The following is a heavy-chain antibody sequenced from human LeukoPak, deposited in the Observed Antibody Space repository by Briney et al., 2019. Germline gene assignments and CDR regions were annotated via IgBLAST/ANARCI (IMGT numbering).Heavy chain of an antibody. CDR3: AKDRTYYDLLTGSFDY. V-gene: IGHV3-30*18. J-gene: IGHJ4*02. Sequence: GGSLILSCAASGFTFSSYAMSWVRQAPGKGLEWVAVISFGGSSNYYADSVKGRFTISRDNSKNTLYLQMNSLRAEDTAVYYCAKDRTYYDLLTGSFDYWGQGTLVTVSS. CDR1: GFTFSSYA. CDR2: ISFGGSSN. D-gene: IGHD3-9*01.